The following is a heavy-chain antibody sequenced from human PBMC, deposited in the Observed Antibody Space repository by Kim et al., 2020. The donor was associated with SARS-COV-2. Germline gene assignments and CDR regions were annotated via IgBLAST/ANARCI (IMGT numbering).Heavy chain of an antibody. J-gene: IGHJ6*02. D-gene: IGHD3-16*01. V-gene: IGHV3-20*01. Sequence: GGSLRLSCTGSGFSYDDYDMSWVRQVPGKGLEWVSGINWNGDSTGYADSVKGRFTISRDNAKNSLYLQMNSLRAEDTALYHCARGGGLGWAGAMDVWGQG. CDR1: GFSYDDYD. CDR3: ARGGGLGWAGAMDV. CDR2: INWNGDST.